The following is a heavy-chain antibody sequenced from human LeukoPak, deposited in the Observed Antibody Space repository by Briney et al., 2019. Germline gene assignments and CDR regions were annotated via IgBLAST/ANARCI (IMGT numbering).Heavy chain of an antibody. CDR1: GYTFTSYA. CDR3: TTREIVVEPAATSLVRGVLWRSDF. J-gene: IGHJ4*01. V-gene: IGHV1-3*01. CDR2: INAGNGNT. Sequence: ASVTVSCKASGYTFTSYAMHWVRQAPGQRLEWMGWINAGNGNTKYSQKFQGRVTITRDTSSGTAYMELNSLRSEDTAVYYCTTREIVVEPAATSLVRGVLWRSDFWGHGTLVTVSS. D-gene: IGHD2-2*01.